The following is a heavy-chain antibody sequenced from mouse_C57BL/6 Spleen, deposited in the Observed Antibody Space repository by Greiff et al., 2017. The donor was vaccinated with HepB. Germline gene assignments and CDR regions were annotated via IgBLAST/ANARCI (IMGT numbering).Heavy chain of an antibody. CDR1: GYTFTSYW. V-gene: IGHV1-7*01. CDR2: INPSSGYT. CDR3: ARGLRRSLYAIAY. Sequence: VQLQQSGAELAKPGASVKLSCKASGYTFTSYWMHWVKQRPGQGLEWIGYINPSSGYTKYNQKFKDKATLTADKSSSTAYMQLSSLTYEDSAVYYCARGLRRSLYAIAYWGQGTSVTVSS. D-gene: IGHD2-4*01. J-gene: IGHJ4*01.